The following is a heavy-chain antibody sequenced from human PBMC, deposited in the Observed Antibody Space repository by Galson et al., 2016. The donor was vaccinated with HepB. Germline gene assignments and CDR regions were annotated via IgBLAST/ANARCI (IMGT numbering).Heavy chain of an antibody. CDR2: ISSSSSYT. CDR1: GFTFSDYY. Sequence: SLRLSCAASGFTFSDYYMSWIRQAPGKGLEWVSYISSSSSYTNYAESVKGRFTISRDNAKNSLYLQMNSLRAEDTAVYYCVREGGRGGGSPWGQGALVTVSS. CDR3: VREGGRGGGSP. D-gene: IGHD3-16*01. J-gene: IGHJ5*02. V-gene: IGHV3-11*05.